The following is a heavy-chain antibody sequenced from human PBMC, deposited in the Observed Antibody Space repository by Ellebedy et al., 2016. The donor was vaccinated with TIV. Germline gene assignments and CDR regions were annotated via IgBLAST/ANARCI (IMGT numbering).Heavy chain of an antibody. D-gene: IGHD1-1*01. V-gene: IGHV4-59*08. CDR2: IYYSGST. CDR1: GGSISSYY. J-gene: IGHJ4*02. CDR3: ATYIMGRLDY. Sequence: MPSETLSLTCTVSGGSISSYYWSWIRQPPGKGLEWIGYIYYSGSTNYNPSLKSRVTISLDTSKNHFSLKLSSVTAADTAVYFCATYIMGRLDYWGQGTLVNVSS.